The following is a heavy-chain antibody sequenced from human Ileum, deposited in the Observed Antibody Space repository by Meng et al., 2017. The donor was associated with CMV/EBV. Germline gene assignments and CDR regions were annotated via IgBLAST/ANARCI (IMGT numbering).Heavy chain of an antibody. CDR1: GFSFSTYG. CDR2: VWYDGSKQ. V-gene: IGHV3-33*06. D-gene: IGHD3-10*02. CDR3: AEQVLYVGNSAFDH. Sequence: AGSLCLSCAASGFSFSTYGMHWVRQAPGKGLEWVAVVWYDGSKQYYGDSVKGRFTISRVNAKNTVNLLMDSLRAEDTAVYYCAEQVLYVGNSAFDHWGQGTMVTVSS. J-gene: IGHJ4*02.